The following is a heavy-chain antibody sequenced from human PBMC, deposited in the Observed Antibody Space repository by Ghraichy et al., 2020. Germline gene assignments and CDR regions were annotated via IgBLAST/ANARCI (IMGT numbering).Heavy chain of an antibody. CDR2: IIPIFGTA. CDR3: ASVRGYSSGWYDY. Sequence: SVKVSCKASGGTFSSYAISWVRQAPGQGLEWMGGIIPIFGTANYAQKFQGRVTITTDESTSTAYMELSSLRSEDTAVYYCASVRGYSSGWYDYWGQGTLVTVSS. D-gene: IGHD6-19*01. J-gene: IGHJ4*02. V-gene: IGHV1-69*05. CDR1: GGTFSSYA.